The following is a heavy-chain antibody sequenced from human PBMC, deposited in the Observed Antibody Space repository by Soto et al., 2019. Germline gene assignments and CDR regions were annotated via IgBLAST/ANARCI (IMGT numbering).Heavy chain of an antibody. D-gene: IGHD2-15*01. J-gene: IGHJ6*03. V-gene: IGHV1-69*02. CDR1: GGTFSSYT. CDR3: ARSSSPSPLYYYYYYMDV. Sequence: QVQLVQSGAEVKKPGSSVKVSCKASGGTFSSYTISWVRQAPGQGLEWMGRIIPILGIANYAQKFQGRVTISADKSTSTAYMELSSLRSEDTAVYYCARSSSPSPLYYYYYYMDVWGKGTTVTVSS. CDR2: IIPILGIA.